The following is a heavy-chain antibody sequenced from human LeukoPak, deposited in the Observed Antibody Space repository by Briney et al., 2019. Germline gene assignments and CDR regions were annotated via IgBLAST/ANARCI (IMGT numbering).Heavy chain of an antibody. CDR2: IYFSGST. J-gene: IGHJ4*02. CDR3: ARHQWLVLKGFDY. V-gene: IGHV4-59*08. D-gene: IGHD6-19*01. CDR1: GGSISSYY. Sequence: SETLSLTCTVSGGSISSYYWSWIRQPPGKGLEWIGYIYFSGSTNYNPSLKSRVTISVDTSKNQFSLKLSSVTAADTAVYYCARHQWLVLKGFDYWGQGTLVTVSS.